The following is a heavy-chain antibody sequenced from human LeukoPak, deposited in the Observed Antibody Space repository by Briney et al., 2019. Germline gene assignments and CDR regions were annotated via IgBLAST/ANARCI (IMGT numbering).Heavy chain of an antibody. Sequence: SVKVSCKASGYTFSNYGISWVRQAPGLGLEWMGRIIPIFGIANYAQKFQGRVTITADKSTSTAYMELSSLRSEDTAVYYCAREDHIVVVPAAKEVWFDPWGQGTLVTVSS. CDR1: GYTFSNYG. CDR3: AREDHIVVVPAAKEVWFDP. D-gene: IGHD2-2*01. J-gene: IGHJ5*02. CDR2: IIPIFGIA. V-gene: IGHV1-69*04.